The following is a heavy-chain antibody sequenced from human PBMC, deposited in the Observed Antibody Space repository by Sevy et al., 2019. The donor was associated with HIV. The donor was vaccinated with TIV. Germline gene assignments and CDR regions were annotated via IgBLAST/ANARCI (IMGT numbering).Heavy chain of an antibody. D-gene: IGHD3-22*01. CDR1: GYTFTSYG. CDR3: ARDPPYYYDSSGPLDY. J-gene: IGHJ4*02. Sequence: ASVKVSCKASGYTFTSYGISWVRQAPGQGLEWMGWISAYNGNTNYAQKLQGRGTMTTDTSTSTAYMELRSLRSDDTTVYYCARDPPYYYDSSGPLDYWGQGTLVTVSS. V-gene: IGHV1-18*01. CDR2: ISAYNGNT.